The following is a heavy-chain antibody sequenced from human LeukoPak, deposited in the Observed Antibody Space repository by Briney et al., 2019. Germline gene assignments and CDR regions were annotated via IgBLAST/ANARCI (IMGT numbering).Heavy chain of an antibody. CDR2: IYTSGGT. CDR3: ARVGQLDDFWSGYYNYYYMDV. V-gene: IGHV4-61*02. J-gene: IGHJ6*03. D-gene: IGHD3-3*01. CDR1: GGSISSGSYY. Sequence: SQTLSLTCTVSGGSISSGSYYWSWIRQPAGKGLEWIGRIYTSGGTNYNPSLKSRVTISVDTSKNQFSLKLSSVTAADTAVYYCARVGQLDDFWSGYYNYYYMDVWGKGTTVTVSS.